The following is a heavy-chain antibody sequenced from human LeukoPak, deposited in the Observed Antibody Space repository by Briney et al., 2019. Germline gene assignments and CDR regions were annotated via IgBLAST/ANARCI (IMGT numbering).Heavy chain of an antibody. CDR1: GFTFSSYW. V-gene: IGHV3-74*01. J-gene: IGHJ4*02. CDR3: AKAVLILTGYYLHSPFDY. Sequence: GGSLRLSCAASGFTFSSYWMHWVRQAPGKGLVWVSRIDSDGRSTYYADSVKGRFTISRDNSKNTLYLQMNSLRAEDTAVYYCAKAVLILTGYYLHSPFDYWGQGTLVTVSS. D-gene: IGHD3-9*01. CDR2: IDSDGRST.